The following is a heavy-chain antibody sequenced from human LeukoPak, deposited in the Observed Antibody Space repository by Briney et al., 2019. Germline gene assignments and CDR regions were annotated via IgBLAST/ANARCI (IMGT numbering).Heavy chain of an antibody. D-gene: IGHD2-15*01. Sequence: AKSLKISCKGSGYSFTSYWIGWVRQMPGKGLEWMGIIYPGDSDTRYSPSFQDQVTISADKSISTAYLQWSSLKASDTAMYYCARAAVVVAATEPNWFDPWGQGTLVTVSS. CDR1: GYSFTSYW. J-gene: IGHJ5*02. V-gene: IGHV5-51*01. CDR2: IYPGDSDT. CDR3: ARAAVVVAATEPNWFDP.